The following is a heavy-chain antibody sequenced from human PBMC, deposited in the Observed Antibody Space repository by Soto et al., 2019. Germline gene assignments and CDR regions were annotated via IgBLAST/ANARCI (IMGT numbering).Heavy chain of an antibody. D-gene: IGHD6-6*01. J-gene: IGHJ4*02. Sequence: GGSLRLSCAASGFTFSNYAMSWVRQAPGKGLEWVSAISSSGASTYYADSVKGRFTISRDNSKNTLYLQMNSLRAEDTAVYYCAQRTAARYFDYWGQGTLVTVSS. CDR1: GFTFSNYA. V-gene: IGHV3-23*01. CDR3: AQRTAARYFDY. CDR2: ISSSGAST.